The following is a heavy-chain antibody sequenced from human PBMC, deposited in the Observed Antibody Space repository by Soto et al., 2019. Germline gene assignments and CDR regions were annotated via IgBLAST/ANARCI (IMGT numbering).Heavy chain of an antibody. Sequence: QVQLQESGPGLVKPSETLSLTCTVSGGSISSYYWSWIRQPPGKGLEWIGYIYYSGSTNYNPSLKSRVTISVDTSKNQFSLKLSSVTAADTAVYYCARELIGIAAAGYYYYGMDVWGQGTTVTVSS. CDR1: GGSISSYY. CDR3: ARELIGIAAAGYYYYGMDV. D-gene: IGHD6-13*01. V-gene: IGHV4-59*01. J-gene: IGHJ6*02. CDR2: IYYSGST.